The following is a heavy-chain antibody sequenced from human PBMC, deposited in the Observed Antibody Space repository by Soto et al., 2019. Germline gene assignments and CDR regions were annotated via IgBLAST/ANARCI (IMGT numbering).Heavy chain of an antibody. D-gene: IGHD3-3*01. V-gene: IGHV4-59*01. CDR2: IYYSGST. CDR1: GGSISSYY. Sequence: SETLSPTCTVSGGSISSYYWSWIRQPPGKGLEWIGYIYYSGSTNYNPSLKSRVTISVDTSKNQFSLKLSSVTAADTDVYYCARDWADTIGGMDVWGQGTTVTVSS. CDR3: ARDWADTIGGMDV. J-gene: IGHJ6*02.